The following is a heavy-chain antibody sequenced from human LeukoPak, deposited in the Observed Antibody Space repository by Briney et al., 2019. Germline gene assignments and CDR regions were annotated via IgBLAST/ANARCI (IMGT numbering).Heavy chain of an antibody. V-gene: IGHV4-34*01. CDR2: INHSGST. J-gene: IGHJ4*02. CDR1: GGSFSGYY. CDR3: ARAGYEGSETGY. D-gene: IGHD3-10*01. Sequence: SETLSLTCAVYGGSFSGYYWSWIRQPPGKGLEWIGEINHSGSTNYNPSLKSRVTISVDTSKNQFSLKLSSVTAADTAVYYCARAGYEGSETGYWGQGTLVTVSS.